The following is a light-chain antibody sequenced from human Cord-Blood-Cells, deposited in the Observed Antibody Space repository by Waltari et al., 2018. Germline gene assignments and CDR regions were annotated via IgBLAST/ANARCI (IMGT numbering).Light chain of an antibody. V-gene: IGLV2-14*01. CDR2: DVS. CDR3: SSYTSSSTLV. CDR1: SSDVGGYNY. Sequence: QSALTQPASVSGSPGQSIIISCTGTSSDVGGYNYVSWYQQHPGKAPKLMIYDVSNRPSGVSNRFSGSKSANTASLTISGLQAEDEADYYCSSYTSSSTLVFGTGTKVTVL. J-gene: IGLJ1*01.